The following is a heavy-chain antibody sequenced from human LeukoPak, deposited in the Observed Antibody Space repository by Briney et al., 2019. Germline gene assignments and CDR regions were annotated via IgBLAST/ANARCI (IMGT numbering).Heavy chain of an antibody. Sequence: SGTLSLTCTVSGGSFSSYYWSWIRQPAGKGLECIGRIYISGSTSYNPSLKSRVTMSVDTSKNQFSLRLGSVTAADTAVYYCATANRYSLYMDVWGKGTTVTVSS. J-gene: IGHJ6*03. CDR2: IYISGST. CDR3: ATANRYSLYMDV. V-gene: IGHV4-4*07. D-gene: IGHD1-14*01. CDR1: GGSFSSYY.